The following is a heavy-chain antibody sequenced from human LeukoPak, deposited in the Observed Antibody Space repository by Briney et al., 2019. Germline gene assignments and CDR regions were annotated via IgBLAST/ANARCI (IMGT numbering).Heavy chain of an antibody. CDR2: ISWDGGST. CDR1: GFTFDDYA. D-gene: IGHD6-13*01. J-gene: IGHJ6*03. V-gene: IGHV3-43D*04. CDR3: VAAAGRYYYYYYMDV. Sequence: GGSLRLSCAASGFTFDDYAMHWVRQAPGKGLEWVSLISWDGGSTYYADSVKGRFTISRGNSKNSLYLQMNSLRAEDTALYYCVAAAGRYYYYYYMDVWGKGTTVTVSS.